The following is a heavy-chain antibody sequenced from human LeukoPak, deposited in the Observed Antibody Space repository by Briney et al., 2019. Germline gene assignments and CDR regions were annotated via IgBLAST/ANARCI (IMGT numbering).Heavy chain of an antibody. D-gene: IGHD2-15*01. CDR2: IKQDGSEK. Sequence: GGSLRLSCAASEFTFSSYWMSWVRQAPGKGLEWVANIKQDGSEKYYVDSVKGRFTISRDNAKNSLYLQMNSLRAEDTAVYYCARDQHCSGGSCYSRAFDIWGQGTMVTVSS. CDR1: EFTFSSYW. CDR3: ARDQHCSGGSCYSRAFDI. J-gene: IGHJ3*02. V-gene: IGHV3-7*03.